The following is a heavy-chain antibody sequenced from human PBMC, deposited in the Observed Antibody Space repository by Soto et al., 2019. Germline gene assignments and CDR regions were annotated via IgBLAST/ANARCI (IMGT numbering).Heavy chain of an antibody. CDR1: GGSVSSGSYY. J-gene: IGHJ4*02. CDR3: ARISGYSYGLPPYFDY. Sequence: QVQLQESGPGLVKPSETLSLTCTVSGGSVSSGSYYWRWIRQPPGKGLEWIGYIYYSGSTNYNPSRKSRVTISVDTSKNQFSLKLSSVTAAATAVYYCARISGYSYGLPPYFDYWGQGTLVTVSS. CDR2: IYYSGST. D-gene: IGHD5-18*01. V-gene: IGHV4-61*01.